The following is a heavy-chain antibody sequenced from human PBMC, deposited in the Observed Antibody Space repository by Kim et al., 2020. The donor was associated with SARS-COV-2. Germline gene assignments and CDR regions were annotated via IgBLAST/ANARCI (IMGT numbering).Heavy chain of an antibody. CDR1: GGSISSYY. J-gene: IGHJ4*02. CDR2: IYYSGST. CDR3: AREMGSGYEFLFDY. Sequence: SETLSLTCTVSGGSISSYYWSWIRQPPGKGLEWIGYIYYSGSTNYNPSLKSRVTISVDTSKNQFSLKLSSVTAADTAVYYCAREMGSGYEFLFDYWGQGTLVTVSS. D-gene: IGHD3-22*01. V-gene: IGHV4-59*01.